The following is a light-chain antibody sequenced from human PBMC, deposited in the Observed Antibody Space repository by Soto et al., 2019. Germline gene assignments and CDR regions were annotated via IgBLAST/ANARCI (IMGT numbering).Light chain of an antibody. Sequence: EIVLTQSPGTLSLSPGERATLSCRASQSVSSSYLAWYQQKPGQAPRLLIYGASSRATGIPDRFSGSGSGTDFTLTISRLEPEDFAVYYCQQYGSSSPTWTFGQGTKVEIK. CDR3: QQYGSSSPTWT. CDR1: QSVSSSY. CDR2: GAS. J-gene: IGKJ1*01. V-gene: IGKV3-20*01.